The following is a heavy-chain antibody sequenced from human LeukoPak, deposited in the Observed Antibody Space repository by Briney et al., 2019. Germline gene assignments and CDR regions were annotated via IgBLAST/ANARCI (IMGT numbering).Heavy chain of an antibody. CDR3: VISSGLNWFDF. CDR2: IYYSGST. Sequence: SETLSLTCAVSGGSMSTSTYYWGWIRQPPGKGLEWIGNIYYSGSTDSVTTYYNPSLKSRIIISVDTSKNQFSLKLSSVTAADTAIYYCVISSGLNWFDFWGQGTLGTVSS. J-gene: IGHJ5*01. V-gene: IGHV4-39*01. D-gene: IGHD6-25*01. CDR1: GGSMSTSTYY.